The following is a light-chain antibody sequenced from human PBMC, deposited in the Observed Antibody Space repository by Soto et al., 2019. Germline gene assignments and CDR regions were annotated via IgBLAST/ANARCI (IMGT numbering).Light chain of an antibody. CDR3: EQSYGSPGA. CDR2: AAS. V-gene: IGKV1-39*01. Sequence: DIHLTQSTSALSASVADSVTITCRSSQTINKYLKWYQHRPGKAPKLLIYAASSLQTGVPTRFRGAGAGKVFTHTSSNRHLEEVASYYCEQSYGSPGAFGRRTNVEI. J-gene: IGKJ1*01. CDR1: QTINKY.